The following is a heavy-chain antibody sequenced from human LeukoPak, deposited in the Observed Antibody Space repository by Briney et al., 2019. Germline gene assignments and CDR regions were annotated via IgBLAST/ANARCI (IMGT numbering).Heavy chain of an antibody. CDR2: ISSSPSYI. CDR1: GFTFSDYY. V-gene: IGHV3-11*06. D-gene: IGHD1-1*01. CDR3: ARDSHPEENWQVPFPH. J-gene: IGHJ4*02. Sequence: MAGGSLRLSCAASGFTFSDYYMSWIRQAPGKGLEWVSSISSSPSYIYYADTVQGRFTISRDNAKNTLYLQMSSLRVEDTAVYYCARDSHPEENWQVPFPHWGQGTLVTVSS.